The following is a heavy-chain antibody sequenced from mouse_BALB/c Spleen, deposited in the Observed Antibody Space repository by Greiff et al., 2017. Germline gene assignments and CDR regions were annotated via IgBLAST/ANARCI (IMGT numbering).Heavy chain of an antibody. CDR3: ARSAVEALDY. Sequence: DVLLVESGGGLVQPGGSRKLSCAASGFTFSSFGMHWVRQAPGKGLEWVAYISSGSSTIYYADTVKGRFTISRDNPKNTLFLQMTSLRSEDTAMYYCARSAVEALDYWGQGTSVTVSS. CDR1: GFTFSSFG. V-gene: IGHV5-17*02. J-gene: IGHJ4*01. D-gene: IGHD1-1*01. CDR2: ISSGSSTI.